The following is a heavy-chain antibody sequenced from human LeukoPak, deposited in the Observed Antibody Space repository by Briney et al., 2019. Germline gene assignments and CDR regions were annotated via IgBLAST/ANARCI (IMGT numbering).Heavy chain of an antibody. CDR3: ARGVAYYDFWSGYYVDYYYYMDV. CDR1: GFTISSNY. Sequence: GGSLRLSCAASGFTISSNYMSWVRQAPGKGLEWVSVIYSGDSTYYADSVKGRFTISRDNSKNTLYLQMNSLRAEDTAVYYCARGVAYYDFWSGYYVDYYYYMDVWGKGTTVTVSS. V-gene: IGHV3-53*01. CDR2: IYSGDST. D-gene: IGHD3-3*01. J-gene: IGHJ6*03.